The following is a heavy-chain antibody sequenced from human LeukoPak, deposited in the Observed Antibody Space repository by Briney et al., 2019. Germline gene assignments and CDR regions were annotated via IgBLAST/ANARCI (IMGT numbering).Heavy chain of an antibody. CDR3: AKDGVSAGTTAEYFDY. J-gene: IGHJ4*02. V-gene: IGHV3-33*06. CDR2: IWYDGSNK. Sequence: PGSSLRLSCAASGFILSSYGMHGVREAPGKGLEGVAVIWYDGSNKYYADSVKGRFTISRDNSKNTLYLQMHSLSAEDTAVYYCAKDGVSAGTTAEYFDYWGQGTLVTVSS. D-gene: IGHD1-7*01. CDR1: GFILSSYG.